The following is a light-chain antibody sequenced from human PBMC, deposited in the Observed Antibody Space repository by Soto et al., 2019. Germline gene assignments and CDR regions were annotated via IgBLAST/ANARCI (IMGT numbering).Light chain of an antibody. V-gene: IGKV3-20*01. CDR1: QSVSATY. CDR2: PAS. CDR3: EEYCITPYT. J-gene: IGKJ2*01. Sequence: EIVLTQSPRILSLSPGERATLSCRASQSVSATYLGWYPHKPGQAPRLLISPASRRASGIPDRFSGTRSGTAFTLTIGRLDTEEFELYYCEEYCITPYTFGQETEL.